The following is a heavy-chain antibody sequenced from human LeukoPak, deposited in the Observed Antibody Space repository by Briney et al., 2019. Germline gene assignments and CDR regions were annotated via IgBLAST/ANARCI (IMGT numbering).Heavy chain of an antibody. J-gene: IGHJ5*02. D-gene: IGHD2-21*02. V-gene: IGHV4-34*01. CDR1: GGSFSGYY. Sequence: SETLSLTCAVYGGSFSGYYWSWIRQPPGKGLEWIGEINHSGSTNYNPSLKSRVTISVDTSKNQFSLKLSSVTAADTAVYYCASLTWNWFDPWGQGTLVTVSS. CDR2: INHSGST. CDR3: ASLTWNWFDP.